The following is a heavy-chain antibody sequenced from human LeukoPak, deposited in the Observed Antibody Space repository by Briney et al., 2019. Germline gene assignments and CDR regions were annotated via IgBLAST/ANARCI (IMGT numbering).Heavy chain of an antibody. CDR1: GFTFDDYA. Sequence: PGGSLRLSCAASGFTFDDYAMHWVRQAPGKGLEWVSLISGDGGITYYADSVKGRFTISRDNSKNSLYLQMNSLRTEDTALYYCAKPLTYYYGSGTLAALDYWGQGTLVTVSS. J-gene: IGHJ4*02. D-gene: IGHD3-10*01. CDR2: ISGDGGIT. CDR3: AKPLTYYYGSGTLAALDY. V-gene: IGHV3-43*02.